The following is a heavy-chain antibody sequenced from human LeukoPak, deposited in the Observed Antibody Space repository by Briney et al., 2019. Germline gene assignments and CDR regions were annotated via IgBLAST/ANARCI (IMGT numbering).Heavy chain of an antibody. CDR3: AGLQFSGSGAFDY. CDR2: IYSGGST. Sequence: GGSLRLSCAASGFTVSKNYMSWVRQAPGKGLEWVSVIYSGGSTYYADSVKGRFTISRNNAKNSLYLQMNSLRAEDTAVYYCAGLQFSGSGAFDYWGQGTLVSVSS. V-gene: IGHV3-66*01. CDR1: GFTVSKNY. J-gene: IGHJ4*02. D-gene: IGHD6-13*01.